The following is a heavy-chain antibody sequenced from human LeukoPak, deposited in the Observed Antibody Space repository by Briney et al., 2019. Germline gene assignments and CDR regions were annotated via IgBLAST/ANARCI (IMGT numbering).Heavy chain of an antibody. CDR3: ARHSGSSGYYYETYYYYYGMDV. J-gene: IGHJ6*02. CDR2: IYYSGST. Sequence: PSETLSLTCTVSGGSISSSSYYWGWIRQPPGKGLEWIVSIYYSGSTYYNPSLKSRVTISVDTSKNQFSLKLSSVTAAGTAVYYCARHSGSSGYYYETYYYYYGMDVWGQGTTVTVSS. V-gene: IGHV4-39*01. CDR1: GGSISSSSYY. D-gene: IGHD3-22*01.